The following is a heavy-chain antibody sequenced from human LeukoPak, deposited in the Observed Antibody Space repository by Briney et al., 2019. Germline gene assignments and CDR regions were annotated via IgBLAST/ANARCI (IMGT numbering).Heavy chain of an antibody. J-gene: IGHJ3*02. Sequence: PSETLSLTCTVSGGSISSGDYYWSWIRQPPGKGLEWIGYIYYSGSTYYNPSLKSRVTISVDTSKNQFSLKLSSVTAADTAVYYCARDRTVTTRYYPVAFDIWGQGTMVTVSS. CDR2: IYYSGST. CDR3: ARDRTVTTRYYPVAFDI. V-gene: IGHV4-30-4*08. CDR1: GGSISSGDYY. D-gene: IGHD4-17*01.